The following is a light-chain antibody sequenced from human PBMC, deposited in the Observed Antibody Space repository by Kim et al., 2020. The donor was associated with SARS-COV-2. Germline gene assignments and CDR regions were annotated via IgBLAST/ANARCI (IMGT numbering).Light chain of an antibody. CDR2: DNN. J-gene: IGLJ1*01. CDR3: GTWDSSLSAGGV. Sequence: QSVLTQPPSVSAAPGQKVTISCSGCSSNIGNNYVSWYQQLPGTAPKLLIYDNNKRPSGIPDRFSGSKSGTSATLGITGLQTGDEADYYCGTWDSSLSAGGVFGTGTKVTVL. CDR1: SSNIGNNY. V-gene: IGLV1-51*01.